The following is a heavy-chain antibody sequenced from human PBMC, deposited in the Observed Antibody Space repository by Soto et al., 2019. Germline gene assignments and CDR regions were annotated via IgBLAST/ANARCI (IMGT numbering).Heavy chain of an antibody. CDR3: ERATIDYSWGVTIFDK. D-gene: IGHD4-17*01. V-gene: IGHV1-3*01. J-gene: IGHJ4*02. Sequence: GASLKVSCHASEYPCTRHAIQSARLAPGHGFEWMGWINAGNGNTKYSQKFQGRVTITRATAASTVYMQLHSLGSEERATSYCERATIDYSWGVTIFDKWGQGNLVTVSS. CDR1: EYPCTRHA. CDR2: INAGNGNT.